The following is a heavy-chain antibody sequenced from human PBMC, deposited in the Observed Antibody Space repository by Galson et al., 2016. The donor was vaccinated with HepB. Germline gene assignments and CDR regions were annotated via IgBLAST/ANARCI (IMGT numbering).Heavy chain of an antibody. CDR3: ARLSNGWIRFDS. J-gene: IGHJ4*02. Sequence: SETLSLTCVVDGGSFSAYQWAWIRQSPGWGLEWIGAINHSGYTNYNPSLGSRVTISIDTSRNQFSLRMTSVTAAATAFYYCARLSNGWIRFDSWGQGSLVTVSS. CDR1: GGSFSAYQ. V-gene: IGHV4-34*01. D-gene: IGHD6-19*01. CDR2: INHSGYT.